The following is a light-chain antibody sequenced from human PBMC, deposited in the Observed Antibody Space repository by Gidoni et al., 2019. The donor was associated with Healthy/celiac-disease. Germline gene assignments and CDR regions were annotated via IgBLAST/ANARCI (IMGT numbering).Light chain of an antibody. J-gene: IGKJ1*01. CDR2: TAS. V-gene: IGKV1-5*03. CDR1: QSISSW. CDR3: QQYNSYPQT. Sequence: DIQMTQSPSTLSASVGDRVTITCRASQSISSWLAWYQQRPGKAPKLLIYTASSLASGVPSRFSGSGSGTDFTLTISRLPPDDFATYYCQQYNSYPQTFGQGTKVEIK.